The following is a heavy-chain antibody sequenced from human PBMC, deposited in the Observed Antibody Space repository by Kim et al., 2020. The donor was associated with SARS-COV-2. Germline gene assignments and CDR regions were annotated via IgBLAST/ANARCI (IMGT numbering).Heavy chain of an antibody. J-gene: IGHJ5*02. V-gene: IGHV3-23*01. CDR1: GFTFSSYA. Sequence: GGSLRLSCAASGFTFSSYAMSWVRQAPGKGLEWVSAISGSGGSTYYADSVKGRFTISRDNSKNTLYLQMNSLRAEDTAVYYCATEVQRRTKGIAVAGTWNWFDPWGQGTLVTVSS. CDR2: ISGSGGST. CDR3: ATEVQRRTKGIAVAGTWNWFDP. D-gene: IGHD6-19*01.